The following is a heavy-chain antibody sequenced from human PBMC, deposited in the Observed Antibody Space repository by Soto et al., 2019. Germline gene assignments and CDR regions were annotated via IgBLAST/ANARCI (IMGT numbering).Heavy chain of an antibody. CDR1: GLTFSNYG. D-gene: IGHD3-22*01. Sequence: QVQLVESGGGVVQPGGSLRLSCAASGLTFSNYGMHWVRQAPGKGLEWVAHISYDGSNEHYVDSVKGRFTISRDNSKNTLYLQMTSLRAEDTAVYYCAEDSYYHGSTGYYIFDYWGQGTLVTVSS. J-gene: IGHJ4*02. CDR3: AEDSYYHGSTGYYIFDY. CDR2: ISYDGSNE. V-gene: IGHV3-30*18.